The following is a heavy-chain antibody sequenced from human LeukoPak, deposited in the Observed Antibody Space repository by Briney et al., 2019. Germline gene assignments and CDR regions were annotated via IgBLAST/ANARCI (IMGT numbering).Heavy chain of an antibody. CDR3: ARDIVATILGAFDI. J-gene: IGHJ3*02. V-gene: IGHV3-64*01. D-gene: IGHD5-12*01. CDR2: ISSNGGST. Sequence: GGSLRLSCAASGFTFSNYAMHWVRQAPGKGLEYVSAISSNGGSTYYANSVKGRFTISRDNSKNTLYLQMNSLRAEDTAVYYCARDIVATILGAFDIWGQGTMVTVSS. CDR1: GFTFSNYA.